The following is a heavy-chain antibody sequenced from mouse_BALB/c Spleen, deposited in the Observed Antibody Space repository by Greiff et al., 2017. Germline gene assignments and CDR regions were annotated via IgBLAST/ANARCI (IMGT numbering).Heavy chain of an antibody. J-gene: IGHJ2*01. V-gene: IGHV14-4*02. Sequence: VQLQQSGAELVRSGASVKLSCTASGFNFKDYYMHWVKQRPEQGLEWIGWIDPENGDTEYAPKFQGKATMTADTSSNTAYLQLSSLTSEDTAVYYCNAGTTATGDYWGQGTTLTVSS. CDR2: IDPENGDT. D-gene: IGHD1-2*01. CDR1: GFNFKDYY. CDR3: NAGTTATGDY.